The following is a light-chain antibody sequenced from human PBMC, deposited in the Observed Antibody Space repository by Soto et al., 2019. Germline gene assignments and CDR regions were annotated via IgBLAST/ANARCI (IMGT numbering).Light chain of an antibody. CDR3: CSYAGSYYV. J-gene: IGLJ1*01. Sequence: QAVLTQPRSVSGSPGQSVTISCTGTSSDFGGYNYVSWYQQHPGKAPKLMIYDVSKRPSGVPDRFSGSKSGNTASLTISGLQAEDEAYYYCCSYAGSYYVFGTGTKVTVL. CDR1: SSDFGGYNY. V-gene: IGLV2-11*01. CDR2: DVS.